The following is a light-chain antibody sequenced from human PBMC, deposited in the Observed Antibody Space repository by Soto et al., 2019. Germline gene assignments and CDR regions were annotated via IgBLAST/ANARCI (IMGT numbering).Light chain of an antibody. V-gene: IGKV3-11*01. Sequence: EIVLTQSPATLSLSPGERATLSCRASQSVRNYLAWYQQKPGQAPRLLIYDASNRATGIPGRFSGSGSGTDFTLTISSLEPEDFAVYYCQQRSNWLTFGGGPKVEIK. CDR2: DAS. CDR1: QSVRNY. J-gene: IGKJ4*01. CDR3: QQRSNWLT.